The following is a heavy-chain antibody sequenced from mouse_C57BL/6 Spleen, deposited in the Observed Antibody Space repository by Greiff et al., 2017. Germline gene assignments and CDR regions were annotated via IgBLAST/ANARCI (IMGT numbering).Heavy chain of an antibody. CDR2: IDPSDSEP. D-gene: IGHD4-1*01. V-gene: IGHV1-52*01. CDR3: AELAGTNFDY. Sequence: QVQLQQPGAELVRPGSSVKLSCKASGFTFTSYWMHWVQQRPIQGLEWFGNIDPSDSEPHSNQKFKEKATLTVDKSSSTAYMQLSSLTSEDSAVYYCAELAGTNFDYWGQGTTLTVSS. J-gene: IGHJ2*01. CDR1: GFTFTSYW.